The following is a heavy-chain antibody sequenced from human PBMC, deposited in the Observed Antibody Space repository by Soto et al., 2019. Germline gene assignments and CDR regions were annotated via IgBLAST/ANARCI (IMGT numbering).Heavy chain of an antibody. D-gene: IGHD4-17*01. J-gene: IGHJ4*02. CDR3: ARVGTTVTTYYFDY. Sequence: PSETLSLTCTVSGGSISSGDYYWSWIRQPPGKGLEWIGYIYYSGSTYYNPSLKSRVTISVDTSKNQFSLKLSSVTAADTAVYYCARVGTTVTTYYFDYWGQGTLVTVSS. CDR2: IYYSGST. V-gene: IGHV4-30-4*01. CDR1: GGSISSGDYY.